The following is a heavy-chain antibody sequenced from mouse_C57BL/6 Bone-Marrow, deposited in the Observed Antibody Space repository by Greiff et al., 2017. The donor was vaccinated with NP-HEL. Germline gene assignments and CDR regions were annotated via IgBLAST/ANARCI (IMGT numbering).Heavy chain of an antibody. J-gene: IGHJ1*03. Sequence: VQLQQPGAELVKPGASVKLSCKASGYTFTSYWMHWVKQRPGQGLEWIGMIHPNSGSTNYNEKFKSKATLTADKSSSTAYMQLSSLTSEDSAVYYCAIYYDGSSSYWYFEVWGTGTTVTVSS. V-gene: IGHV1-64*01. D-gene: IGHD1-1*01. CDR2: IHPNSGST. CDR3: AIYYDGSSSYWYFEV. CDR1: GYTFTSYW.